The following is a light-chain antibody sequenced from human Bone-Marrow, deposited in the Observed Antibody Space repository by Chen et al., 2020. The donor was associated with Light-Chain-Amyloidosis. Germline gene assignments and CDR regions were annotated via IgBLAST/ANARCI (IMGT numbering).Light chain of an antibody. CDR3: SSYTPRTADYV. CDR2: DVS. CDR1: RSDIGGYQY. V-gene: IGLV2-14*03. Sequence: QSALTQPASVSGSPGQSITISCTGTRSDIGGYQYVSWYQQHPGEAPKLMISDVSRRPSGVSNRFSGCKSGNTASLTISGLQAEDEADYCCSSYTPRTADYVFGAGTEGTVL. J-gene: IGLJ1*01.